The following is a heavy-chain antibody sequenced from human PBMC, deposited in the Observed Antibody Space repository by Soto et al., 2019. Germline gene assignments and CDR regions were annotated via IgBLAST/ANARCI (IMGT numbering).Heavy chain of an antibody. Sequence: QVQLQESGPGLVKPSETLSLTCTVSGGSISSFYWAWIRQPPGKGLEWIGNIYYSGSTNYNPSRKSRVTISVDRSKNQFSLKVTSVTAADTAVYYCARVGGYYGDYPNFDYWGQGTLVTVSS. V-gene: IGHV4-59*01. D-gene: IGHD4-17*01. J-gene: IGHJ4*02. CDR2: IYYSGST. CDR1: GGSISSFY. CDR3: ARVGGYYGDYPNFDY.